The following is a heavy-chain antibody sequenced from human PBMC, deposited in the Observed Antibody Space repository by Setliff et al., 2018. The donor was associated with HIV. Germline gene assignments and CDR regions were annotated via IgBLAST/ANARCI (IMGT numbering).Heavy chain of an antibody. CDR3: GTAMYYYYGLDV. V-gene: IGHV4-61*09. D-gene: IGHD2-2*01. CDR1: GGSISSGSHF. CDR2: ISTSGTT. Sequence: KASETLSLTCTVSGGSISSGSHFWGWIRQPAGKGLEWIGHISTSGTTKYNPSLKSRVTISVDTSKNQFSLKLSSVTAADAAVYYCGTAMYYYYGLDVWGQGIRVTVSS. J-gene: IGHJ6*02.